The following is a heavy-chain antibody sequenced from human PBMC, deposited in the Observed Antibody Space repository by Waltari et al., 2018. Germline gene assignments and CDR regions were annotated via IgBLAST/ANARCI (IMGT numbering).Heavy chain of an antibody. D-gene: IGHD6-19*01. V-gene: IGHV1-69-2*01. CDR1: GYTFTDYY. CDR2: VDPEDGET. J-gene: IGHJ6*02. CDR3: AAVAGTQSRYYYYYGMDV. Sequence: EVQLVQSGAEVKKPGATVKISCKVSGYTFTDYYMHWVQQAPGKGLEWMGLVDPEDGETIYAEKVQGRVTITADTSTDTAYMELSSLRSEDTAVYYCAAVAGTQSRYYYYYGMDVWGQGTTVTVSS.